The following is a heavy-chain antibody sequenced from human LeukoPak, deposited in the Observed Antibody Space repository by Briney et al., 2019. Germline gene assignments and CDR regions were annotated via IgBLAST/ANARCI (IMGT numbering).Heavy chain of an antibody. CDR2: IYGGNGNT. D-gene: IGHD2-21*02. Sequence: ASVKVSCKASGYTVTSYAMHWVRQAPGQRLEWMGWIYGGNGNTEYSQKFQGRVSITRDTSASTVYMELSSLGSEDTAVYYCARGWGGDCYHVHWGQGTLVTVSS. J-gene: IGHJ4*02. CDR3: ARGWGGDCYHVH. CDR1: GYTVTSYA. V-gene: IGHV1-3*01.